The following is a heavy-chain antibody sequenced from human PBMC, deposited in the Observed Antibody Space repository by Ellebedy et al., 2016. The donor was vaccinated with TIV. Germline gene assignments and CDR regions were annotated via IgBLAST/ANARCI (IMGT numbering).Heavy chain of an antibody. CDR2: ISGSGGST. CDR1: GFTFSSYA. J-gene: IGHJ4*02. Sequence: GESLMISCAASGFTFSSYAMSWVRQAPGKGLEWVSAISGSGGSTYYADSVKGRFTISRDNSKNTRYLQMNSLRAEDTAVYYCAKDDYYDSSGYFDYWGQGTLVTVSS. D-gene: IGHD3-22*01. V-gene: IGHV3-23*01. CDR3: AKDDYYDSSGYFDY.